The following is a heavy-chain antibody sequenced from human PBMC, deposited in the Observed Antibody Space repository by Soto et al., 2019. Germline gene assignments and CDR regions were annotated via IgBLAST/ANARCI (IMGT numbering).Heavy chain of an antibody. CDR3: ARVLILVVPAAIASYYYYYMDV. CDR1: GGSISSGGYY. CDR2: IYYSGST. J-gene: IGHJ6*03. D-gene: IGHD2-2*01. Sequence: SETLSLTCTVSGGSISSGGYYWSWIRQHPGKGLEWIGYIYYSGSTYYNPSLKSRVTISVDTSKNQFSLKLSSVTAADTAVYYCARVLILVVPAAIASYYYYYMDVWGKGTTVTVSS. V-gene: IGHV4-31*03.